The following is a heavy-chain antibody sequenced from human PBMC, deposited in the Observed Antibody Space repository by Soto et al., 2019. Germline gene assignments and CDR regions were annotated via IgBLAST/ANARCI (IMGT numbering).Heavy chain of an antibody. V-gene: IGHV4-59*01. J-gene: IGHJ2*01. CDR2: GYHSVSI. Sequence: LETLSLTCTVSGGSITDYYWSWIRQPPGKALEWIGYGYHSVSIHYNPSLKTRVTISVDTSENQFSLRLSSVTAADTAVYYCARAFAGFGAYWYFDLWGRGTLVTVSS. CDR3: ARAFAGFGAYWYFDL. D-gene: IGHD3-16*01. CDR1: GGSITDYY.